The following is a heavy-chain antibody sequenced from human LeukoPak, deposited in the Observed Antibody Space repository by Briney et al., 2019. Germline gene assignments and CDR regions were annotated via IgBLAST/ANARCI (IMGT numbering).Heavy chain of an antibody. CDR3: ASAWPIPISRRADV. Sequence: SETLSLTCAVYGGSFSGYYWSWIRQPPGKGLEWIGEINHSGSTNYNPSLKSRVTISVDTSKNQFSLKLSSVTAADTAVYYCASAWPIPISRRADVWGQGTTVTVSS. CDR1: GGSFSGYY. CDR2: INHSGST. V-gene: IGHV4-34*01. D-gene: IGHD3-3*01. J-gene: IGHJ6*02.